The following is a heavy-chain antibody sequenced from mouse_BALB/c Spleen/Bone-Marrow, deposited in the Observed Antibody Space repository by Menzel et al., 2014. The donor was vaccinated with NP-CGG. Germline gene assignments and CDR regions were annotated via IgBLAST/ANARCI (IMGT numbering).Heavy chain of an antibody. CDR1: GFNIKDYY. Sequence: EVQLQQSGAELVRSGASVKLSCTASGFNIKDYYMHWVKQRPEQGMEWIGWIDPENGDTEYAPKFQGKATTTAVTSSNTGYLQLNSLTSEDTAVYCCALYRFPPPFFAYWGQGTLVTVSA. J-gene: IGHJ3*01. CDR2: IDPENGDT. V-gene: IGHV14-4*02. D-gene: IGHD2-14*01. CDR3: ALYRFPPPFFAY.